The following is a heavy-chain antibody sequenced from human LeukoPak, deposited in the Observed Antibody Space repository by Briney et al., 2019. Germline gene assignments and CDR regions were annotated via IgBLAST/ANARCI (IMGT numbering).Heavy chain of an antibody. CDR2: ISGSGGSK. V-gene: IGHV3-23*01. J-gene: IGHJ3*02. CDR3: AKKRHGAPLDAFDI. D-gene: IGHD4-17*01. Sequence: PGGSLRLSVAASGFTFRINALGWVAQGPGKGRKGVSAISGSGGSKYYADSVKGRFTISRDNSKNTLYLQMNSLRAEDTAVYYCAKKRHGAPLDAFDIWGQGTMVPVSS. CDR1: GFTFRINA.